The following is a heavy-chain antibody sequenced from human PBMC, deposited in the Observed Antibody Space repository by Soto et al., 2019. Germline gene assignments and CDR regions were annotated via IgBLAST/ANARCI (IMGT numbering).Heavy chain of an antibody. V-gene: IGHV4-59*01. CDR2: INYREST. CDR1: GGSIWGYY. J-gene: IGHJ5*02. Sequence: SETLSLTCTVSGGSIWGYYWTWIRQPPGKGLEWIGYINYRESTSYNPSLKSRVTISLDTSKNQFSLSLISVIAADTAVYFCARGAAIDTLSWLEPWGQGSLVTVSS. D-gene: IGHD6-13*01. CDR3: ARGAAIDTLSWLEP.